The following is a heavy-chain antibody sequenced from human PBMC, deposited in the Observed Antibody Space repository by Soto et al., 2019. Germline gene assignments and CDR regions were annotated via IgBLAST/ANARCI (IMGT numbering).Heavy chain of an antibody. D-gene: IGHD3-9*01. V-gene: IGHV3-74*01. CDR3: TMTLVLRYFDWLRRTSARTQEIDY. J-gene: IGHJ4*02. Sequence: LRLSCVGSGFTFSNYWMHWVRQAPGKGLEWVSRVKSDGSSTSYADSVKGRFTISRDDSKNTLYLQMNSLKTEDTAVYYCTMTLVLRYFDWLRRTSARTQEIDYWGQGTLVTVSS. CDR2: VKSDGSST. CDR1: GFTFSNYW.